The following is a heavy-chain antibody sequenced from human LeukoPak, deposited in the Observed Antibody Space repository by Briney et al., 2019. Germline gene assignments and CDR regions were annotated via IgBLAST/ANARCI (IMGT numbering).Heavy chain of an antibody. CDR2: IYYNGST. Sequence: PSETLSLTCTVSGGSINNYYWSWVQQPPGKGLEWIGNIYYNGSTNYNPSLKSRVTISVDTSKNQFSLKLSSVTAADTAVYYCARDHWLFSSKTWYYYGMDVWGQGTTVTVSS. CDR1: GGSINNYY. V-gene: IGHV4-59*12. J-gene: IGHJ6*02. D-gene: IGHD3-9*01. CDR3: ARDHWLFSSKTWYYYGMDV.